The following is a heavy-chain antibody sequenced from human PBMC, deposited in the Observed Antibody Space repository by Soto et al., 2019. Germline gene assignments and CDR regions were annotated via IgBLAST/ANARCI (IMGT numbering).Heavy chain of an antibody. J-gene: IGHJ4*02. CDR1: GFTFSNAW. D-gene: IGHD6-13*01. Sequence: GGSLRLSCAASGFTFSNAWMSWVRQAPGKGLEWVGRIKSKKDGGTTDYAAPVKGRFTISRDDSKNTLYLQMNSLKTEDTAVYYCTGAEAYSSSRVEYWGQGTLVTVSS. CDR2: IKSKKDGGTT. V-gene: IGHV3-15*01. CDR3: TGAEAYSSSRVEY.